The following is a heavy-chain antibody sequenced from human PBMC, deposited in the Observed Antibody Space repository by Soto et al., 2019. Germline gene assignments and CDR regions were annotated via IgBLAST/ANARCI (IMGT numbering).Heavy chain of an antibody. CDR3: ARGPSGGKVDY. CDR2: IYDSGNT. CDR1: GGSISSDDYC. D-gene: IGHD1-26*01. V-gene: IGHV4-30-4*01. J-gene: IGHJ4*02. Sequence: QVQLQESGPGLVEPSQTLSLTCTVSGGSISSDDYCWSWIRQSPGKGLEWIGHIYDSGNTYSNPSLKSRVTLSGDTSNSQFSLRLSSVTAADTAVYSCARGPSGGKVDYWGQGTLVTVSS.